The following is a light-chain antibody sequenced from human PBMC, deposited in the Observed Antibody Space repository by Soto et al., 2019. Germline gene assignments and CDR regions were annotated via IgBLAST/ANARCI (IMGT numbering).Light chain of an antibody. CDR1: QTITHY. V-gene: IGKV1-39*01. CDR2: DAS. CDR3: QQSYVLPRT. Sequence: DIHMTQSPSFLSASAGASVTITCRANQTITHYLNWYQQKPGRAPALLIYDASSLQSGVPSRFSGRGSGTDFSLTITSLQLADFATYFCQQSYVLPRTFGQGTKVEI. J-gene: IGKJ1*01.